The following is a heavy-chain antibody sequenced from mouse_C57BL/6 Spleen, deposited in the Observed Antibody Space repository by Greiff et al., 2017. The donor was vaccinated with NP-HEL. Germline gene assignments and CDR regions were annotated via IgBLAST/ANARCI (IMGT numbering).Heavy chain of an antibody. CDR1: GYTFTSYW. Sequence: QVQLQQPGAELVRPGSSVKLSCKASGYTFTSYWMAWVQQRPGQGLEWMGNIYTSDSDTHYNQKVKDKATMTVDKSSSTAYMQLSSLTSEDTAIYYCASLYYSDYECAYWGQGTPVTVSA. CDR2: IYTSDSDT. J-gene: IGHJ3*01. V-gene: IGHV1-61*01. CDR3: ASLYYSDYECAY. D-gene: IGHD2-13*01.